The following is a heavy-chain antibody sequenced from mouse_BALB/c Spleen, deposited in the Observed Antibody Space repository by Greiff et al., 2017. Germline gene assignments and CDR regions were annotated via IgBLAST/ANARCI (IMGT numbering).Heavy chain of an antibody. CDR3: ARDGTGYAMDY. CDR2: ISSGGST. Sequence: EVKLVESGGGLVKPGGSLKLSCAASGFTFSSYAMSWVRQTPEKRLEWVASISSGGSTYYPDSVKGRFTISRDNARNTLYLQMSSLKSEDTAMYYCARDGTGYAMDYWGQGTSVTVSS. J-gene: IGHJ4*01. CDR1: GFTFSSYA. V-gene: IGHV5-6-5*01. D-gene: IGHD3-3*01.